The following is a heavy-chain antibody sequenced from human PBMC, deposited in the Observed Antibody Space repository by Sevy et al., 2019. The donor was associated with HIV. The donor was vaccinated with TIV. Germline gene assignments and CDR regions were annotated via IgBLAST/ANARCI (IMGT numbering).Heavy chain of an antibody. D-gene: IGHD2-8*01. Sequence: GGSLRLSCTASGFTFSSYDMNWVRQAPGKGLEWVSKISSSGSSIYYADSVKGRFTISRDNVKNSLNLQMNSLRAEDTAVYCCTRNGGAFDNGFDPWGQGTLVTVSS. CDR2: ISSSGSSI. CDR3: TRNGGAFDNGFDP. V-gene: IGHV3-48*03. J-gene: IGHJ5*02. CDR1: GFTFSSYD.